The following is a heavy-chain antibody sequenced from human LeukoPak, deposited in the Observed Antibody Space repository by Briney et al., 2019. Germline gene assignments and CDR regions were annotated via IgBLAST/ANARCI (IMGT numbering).Heavy chain of an antibody. CDR1: GCSISSYY. CDR2: IYYSGST. Sequence: SETLSLTCTVSGCSISSYYWIWLRQPPGKGLEWIGYIYYSGSTNYNPSLKSRVTISVDTSKNQFSLKLSSVTAADTAVYYCARIKGGSCNNGVCYHTSGYSYELWGQGTLVTVSS. D-gene: IGHD2-8*01. CDR3: ARIKGGSCNNGVCYHTSGYSYEL. V-gene: IGHV4-59*01. J-gene: IGHJ4*02.